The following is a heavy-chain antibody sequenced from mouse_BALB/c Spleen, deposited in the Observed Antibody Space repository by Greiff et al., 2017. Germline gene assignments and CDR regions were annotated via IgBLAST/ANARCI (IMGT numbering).Heavy chain of an antibody. J-gene: IGHJ3*01. D-gene: IGHD2-12*01. CDR2: IDPANGNT. CDR3: ARTTTAY. CDR1: GFNIKDYY. Sequence: EVQLQQSGAELVRSGASVKLSCTASGFNIKDYYMHWVKQRPEQGLEWIGRIDPANGNTKYDPKFQGKATITADTSSNTAYLQLSSLTSEDTAVYYCARTTTAYWGQRTLVTVSA. V-gene: IGHV14-3*02.